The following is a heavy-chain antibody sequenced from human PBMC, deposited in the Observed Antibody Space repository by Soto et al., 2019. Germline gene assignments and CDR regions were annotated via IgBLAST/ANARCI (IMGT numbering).Heavy chain of an antibody. D-gene: IGHD3-22*01. Sequence: GGSLRLSCAASGFTFISYAMSWVRQAPGKGLEWVSAIGGSGGSTYYADSVKGRFTISRDNSKNTLYLQMNSLRAEDTAVYYCAKDASPAYDSSGYYVSLRYWGQGTLVTVSS. CDR1: GFTFISYA. V-gene: IGHV3-23*01. CDR2: IGGSGGST. CDR3: AKDASPAYDSSGYYVSLRY. J-gene: IGHJ4*02.